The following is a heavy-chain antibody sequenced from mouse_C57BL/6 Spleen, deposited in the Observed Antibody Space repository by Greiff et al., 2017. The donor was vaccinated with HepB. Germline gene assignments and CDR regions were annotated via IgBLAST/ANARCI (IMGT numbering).Heavy chain of an antibody. V-gene: IGHV5-4*03. CDR1: GFTFSSYA. Sequence: EVKLMESGGGLVKPGGSLKLSCAASGFTFSSYAMSWVRQTPEKRLEWVATISDGGSYTYYPDNVKGRFTISRDNAKNNLYLQMSHLKSEDTAMYYCASGGYWYFDVWGTGTTVTVSS. J-gene: IGHJ1*03. CDR3: ASGGYWYFDV. CDR2: ISDGGSYT.